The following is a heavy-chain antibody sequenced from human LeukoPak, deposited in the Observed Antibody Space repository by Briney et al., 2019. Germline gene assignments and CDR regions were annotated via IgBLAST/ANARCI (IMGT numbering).Heavy chain of an antibody. J-gene: IGHJ3*02. V-gene: IGHV3-30*18. D-gene: IGHD5-12*01. CDR2: ISYDGSNK. Sequence: PGRSLRLSCAASGFTFSSYGMHWVRQAPGKGLEWVAVISYDGSNKYYADSVKGRFTISRDNSKNTLYLQMNSLRAEDTAVYYCAKDRGSGYDFGDAFDIWGQGTMVTVSS. CDR3: AKDRGSGYDFGDAFDI. CDR1: GFTFSSYG.